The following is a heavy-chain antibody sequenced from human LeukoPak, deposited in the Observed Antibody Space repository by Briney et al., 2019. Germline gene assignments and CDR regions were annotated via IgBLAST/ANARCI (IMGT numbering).Heavy chain of an antibody. V-gene: IGHV4-61*01. CDR3: ARSLGRGATAFDY. Sequence: SETLSLTCSVSGASVSDGNYYWSWIRQPPGKGLEWIGYMFYSESTKYNPSLKSRVTISVDKSKNQFSLKLSSVTAADTAVYYCARSLGRGATAFDYWGQGTLVTVSS. CDR2: MFYSEST. J-gene: IGHJ4*02. D-gene: IGHD1-26*01. CDR1: GASVSDGNYY.